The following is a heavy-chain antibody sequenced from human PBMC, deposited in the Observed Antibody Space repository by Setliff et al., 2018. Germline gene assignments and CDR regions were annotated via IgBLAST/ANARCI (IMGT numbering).Heavy chain of an antibody. CDR2: IIPIFGTA. Sequence: SVKVSCKASGGTFSSYAISWVRQAPGQGLEWMGGIIPIFGTANYAQKFQGRVTITAGESTSTAYMELSSLRAEDTAVYYGARDSVTMVRGVIRSYYYYYMDVWGKGTTVTVSS. D-gene: IGHD3-10*01. CDR3: ARDSVTMVRGVIRSYYYYYMDV. J-gene: IGHJ6*03. V-gene: IGHV1-69*13. CDR1: GGTFSSYA.